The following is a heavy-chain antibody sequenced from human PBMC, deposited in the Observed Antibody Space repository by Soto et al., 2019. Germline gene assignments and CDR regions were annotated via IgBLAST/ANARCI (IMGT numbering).Heavy chain of an antibody. CDR2: IYYSGST. Sequence: QVQLQESGPGLVKPSQTLSLTCTVSGGSISSGGYYWSWIRQHPGKGLEWIGYIYYSGSTYYNPSLKSRVTIAVXXSKNQFSLKLSSVTAADTAVYYCARSSTSANSFDYWGQGTLVTVSS. CDR1: GGSISSGGYY. J-gene: IGHJ4*02. CDR3: ARSSTSANSFDY. D-gene: IGHD2-2*01. V-gene: IGHV4-31*03.